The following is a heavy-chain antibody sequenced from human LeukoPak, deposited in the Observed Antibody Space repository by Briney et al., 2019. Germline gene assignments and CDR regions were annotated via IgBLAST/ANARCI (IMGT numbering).Heavy chain of an antibody. CDR1: GGSISSYY. CDR2: ISSSSSYI. Sequence: PSETLSLTCTVSGGSISSYYWSWIRQPPGKGLEWVSSISSSSSYIYYADSVKGRFTISRDNAKNSLYLQMNSLRAEDTAVYYCARDLSAAGIPDYWGQGTLVTVSS. J-gene: IGHJ4*02. CDR3: ARDLSAAGIPDY. V-gene: IGHV3-21*01. D-gene: IGHD6-13*01.